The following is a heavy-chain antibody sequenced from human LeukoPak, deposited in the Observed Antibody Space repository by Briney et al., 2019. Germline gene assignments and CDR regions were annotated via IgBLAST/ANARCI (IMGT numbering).Heavy chain of an antibody. D-gene: IGHD2-15*01. CDR3: ARYCSGGSCFDY. V-gene: IGHV3-11*04. CDR1: GLTFSDYY. CDR2: ITSSDSGT. Sequence: GGSLRLSCAGSGLTFSDYYMGWIRQAPGKGLELVAYITSSDSGTYYADSVKGRFIVSRDNAKKSVYLQMSSLRAEDTAVYYCARYCSGGSCFDYWGQGTLVTVSS. J-gene: IGHJ4*02.